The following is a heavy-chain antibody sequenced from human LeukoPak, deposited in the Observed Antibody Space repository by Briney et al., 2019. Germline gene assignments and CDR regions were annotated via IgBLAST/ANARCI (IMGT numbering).Heavy chain of an antibody. CDR1: GFTFSIYS. CDR3: ARVWGIAAAGGEIEY. J-gene: IGHJ4*02. Sequence: GGSLRLSCAASGFTFSIYSMHWDRQAPGKGLEWVSYISSSSSTIYYADSVKGRFTISRDNAKNSLYLQMNSLRDEDTGVYYCARVWGIAAAGGEIEYWGQGTLVTVSS. CDR2: ISSSSSTI. D-gene: IGHD6-13*01. V-gene: IGHV3-48*02.